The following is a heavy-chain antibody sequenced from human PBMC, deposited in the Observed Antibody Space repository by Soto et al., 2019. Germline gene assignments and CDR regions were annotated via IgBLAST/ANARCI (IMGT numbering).Heavy chain of an antibody. CDR2: IWYDGSNK. CDR1: GFTFSSYG. CDR3: ARDSYYGSGSLN. V-gene: IGHV3-33*01. Sequence: GGALRLSCAASGFTFSSYGMHWVRPAPGKGLEWVAVIWYDGSNKYYADSVKGRFTISRDNSKNTLCLQMNSLRAEDTAVYYCARDSYYGSGSLNWGQGTMVTVSS. J-gene: IGHJ3*01. D-gene: IGHD3-10*01.